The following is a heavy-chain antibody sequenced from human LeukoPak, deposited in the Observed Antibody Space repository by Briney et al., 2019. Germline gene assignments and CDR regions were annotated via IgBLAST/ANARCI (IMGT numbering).Heavy chain of an antibody. V-gene: IGHV1-46*01. D-gene: IGHD5-18*01. CDR1: GYTFTSYY. J-gene: IGHJ6*03. CDR2: INPSGGRT. CDR3: ARGGDIHLWINYYYYMDV. Sequence: ASVKVSCKASGYTFTSYYMHWVGQAPGQGRERMGLINPSGGRTNYAQKFQGRVTLTSDMSTSTVYMELSSLRSEDTAVYYCARGGDIHLWINYYYYMDVWGKGTTVTVSS.